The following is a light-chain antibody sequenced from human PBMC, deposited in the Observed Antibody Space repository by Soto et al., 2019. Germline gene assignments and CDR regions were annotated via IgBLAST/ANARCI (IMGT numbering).Light chain of an antibody. V-gene: IGKV3-11*01. J-gene: IGKJ5*01. CDR1: QSVSNS. Sequence: ETLLTQSPATLSMSPGETATLSCRASQSVSNSLAWYRQRPGQPPSLLIYATSARATGVPARFTGSGSGTEFTLTISSLEPEDFAVYYCLQRSSWPITFGQGTRLEIK. CDR3: LQRSSWPIT. CDR2: ATS.